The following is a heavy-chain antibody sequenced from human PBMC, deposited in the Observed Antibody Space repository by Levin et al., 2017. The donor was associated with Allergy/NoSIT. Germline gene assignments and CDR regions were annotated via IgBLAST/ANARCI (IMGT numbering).Heavy chain of an antibody. CDR2: ISYDGSNK. CDR1: GFTFSSYA. V-gene: IGHV3-30-3*01. J-gene: IGHJ4*02. CDR3: ASPDYYGSGSLIDY. D-gene: IGHD3-10*01. Sequence: PGESLKISCAASGFTFSSYAMHWVRQAPGKGLEWVAVISYDGSNKYYADSVKGRFTISRDNSKNTLYLQMNSLRAEDTAVYYCASPDYYGSGSLIDYWGQGTLVTVSS.